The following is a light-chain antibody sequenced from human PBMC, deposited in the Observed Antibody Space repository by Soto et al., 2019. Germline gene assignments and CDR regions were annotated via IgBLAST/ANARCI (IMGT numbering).Light chain of an antibody. Sequence: IQVTHSPPSLSASVGDRVTITCRASQGINNDLAWYQQKPGKAPNLLMYGASYLKSGVPTRFSGSGSGTDFTLTISSLQPEDFAIYYCQQTYTTPEITFGQGTRLEI. CDR2: GAS. V-gene: IGKV1-39*01. CDR1: QGINND. CDR3: QQTYTTPEIT. J-gene: IGKJ5*01.